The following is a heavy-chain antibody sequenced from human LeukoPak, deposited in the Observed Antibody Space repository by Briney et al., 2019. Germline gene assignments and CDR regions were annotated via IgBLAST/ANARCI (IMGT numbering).Heavy chain of an antibody. D-gene: IGHD3-3*01. J-gene: IGHJ4*02. CDR3: ARGGRLRF. CDR1: GGSFSGYY. Sequence: SETLSLTCAVYGGSFSGYYWSWIRQPPGKGLEWIGETNHSGSTNYNPSLKSRVTISVDTSKNQFSLKLSSVTAADTAVYYCARGGRLRFWGEGTLVTVSS. V-gene: IGHV4-34*01. CDR2: TNHSGST.